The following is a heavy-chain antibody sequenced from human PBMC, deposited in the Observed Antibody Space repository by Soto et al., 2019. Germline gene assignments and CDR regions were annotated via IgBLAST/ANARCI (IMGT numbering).Heavy chain of an antibody. CDR3: ARGGLLPDY. CDR2: IYYGGST. D-gene: IGHD6-19*01. J-gene: IGHJ4*02. V-gene: IGHV4-59*12. Sequence: PSETLSLTCTVSGGSISSYYWSWIRQPPGKGLEWIGYIYYGGSTNYNPSLKSRVTISLDTSKNQFSLKLSSVTAADTAVYYCARGGLLPDYWGQGTLVTVSS. CDR1: GGSISSYY.